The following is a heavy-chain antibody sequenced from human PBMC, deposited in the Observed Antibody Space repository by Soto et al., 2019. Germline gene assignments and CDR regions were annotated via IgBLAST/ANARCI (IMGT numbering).Heavy chain of an antibody. J-gene: IGHJ6*02. CDR1: GGTFSSSA. CDR3: ARDGGSGSYRYYPIDV. CDR2: IIPIFGTA. Sequence: QVQLVQSGAEVKKPGSSVKVSCKASGGTFSSSAISWVRQAPGQGLEWMGGIIPIFGTANYAQKFQGRVTITADESTSTAYMELSSLRSEVTAVYYRARDGGSGSYRYYPIDVWGQGTTVTVSS. V-gene: IGHV1-69*12. D-gene: IGHD3-10*01.